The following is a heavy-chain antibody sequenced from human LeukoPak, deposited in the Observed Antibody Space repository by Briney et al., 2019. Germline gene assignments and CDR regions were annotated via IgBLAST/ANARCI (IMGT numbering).Heavy chain of an antibody. Sequence: NPSETLSLTCTVSGGSITGFYWTWLRQPPGKGLEWIGYIYSSGSTNYNPSLKSRVAISVDTSKNQFSLKLSSVTAADTAVYYCAREGTGSFEYWGQGTLVTVSS. D-gene: IGHD7-27*01. V-gene: IGHV4-59*01. CDR3: AREGTGSFEY. CDR2: IYSSGST. J-gene: IGHJ4*02. CDR1: GGSITGFY.